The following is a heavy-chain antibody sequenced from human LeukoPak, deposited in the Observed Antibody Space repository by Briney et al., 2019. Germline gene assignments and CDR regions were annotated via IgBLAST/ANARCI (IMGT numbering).Heavy chain of an antibody. Sequence: GGSLRLSCAASGFTFSSYGMHWVRQAPGKGLEWVAFIRYDGSNKYYADSVKGRFTISRDNSENTLYLQMNSLRAEDTAVYYCAKGVVVAAKTYYSDYWGQGTLVTVSS. CDR3: AKGVVVAAKTYYSDY. CDR1: GFTFSSYG. CDR2: IRYDGSNK. D-gene: IGHD2-15*01. V-gene: IGHV3-30*02. J-gene: IGHJ4*02.